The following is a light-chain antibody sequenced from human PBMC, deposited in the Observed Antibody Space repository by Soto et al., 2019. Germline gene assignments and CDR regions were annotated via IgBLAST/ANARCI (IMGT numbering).Light chain of an antibody. J-gene: IGLJ1*01. Sequence: QSALTQPASVSGSPGQSITISCTGTRSDVGGYKYVSWYQQHPGKAPKLMIYEVSNRPSGVSNRFSGSKSGNTASLTISGVQDDDEDDYYCSSYTSSSTLYVFGTGTKLTVL. CDR3: SSYTSSSTLYV. CDR1: RSDVGGYKY. CDR2: EVS. V-gene: IGLV2-14*01.